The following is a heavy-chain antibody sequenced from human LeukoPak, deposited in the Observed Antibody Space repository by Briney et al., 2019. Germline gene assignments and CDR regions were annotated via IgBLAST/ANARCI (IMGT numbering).Heavy chain of an antibody. Sequence: GGSLRLSCASSGFTFSTFPMSWVRQAPGKGLEWVSSISYSVDSTYYADSVKGRFTISRDNSKNTLYLQMNSLSAEDTAVYYCAKGADYYYMDVWGKGTTVTISS. CDR3: AKGADYYYMDV. J-gene: IGHJ6*03. CDR1: GFTFSTFP. CDR2: ISYSVDST. V-gene: IGHV3-23*01.